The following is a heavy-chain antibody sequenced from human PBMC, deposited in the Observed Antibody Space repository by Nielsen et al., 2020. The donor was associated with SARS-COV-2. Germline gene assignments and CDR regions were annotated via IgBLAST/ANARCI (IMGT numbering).Heavy chain of an antibody. CDR2: IKQDGSEK. CDR1: GFTFSSYW. D-gene: IGHD1-26*01. V-gene: IGHV3-7*01. CDR3: MSVWD. J-gene: IGHJ4*02. Sequence: GESLKISCAASGFTFSSYWVSWVRQAPGKGLEWVANIKQDGSEKYYVDSVKGRFTISRDNAKNSLYLQMNSLRAEDTAVYYCMSVWDWGQGTLVTVSS.